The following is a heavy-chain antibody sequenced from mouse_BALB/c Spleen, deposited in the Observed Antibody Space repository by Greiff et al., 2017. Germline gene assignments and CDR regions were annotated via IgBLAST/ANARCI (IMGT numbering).Heavy chain of an antibody. Sequence: EVQVVESGGDLVKPGGSLKLSCAASGFTFSSYGMSWVRQTPDKRLEWVATISSGGSYTYYPDSVKGRFTISRDNAKNTLYLQMSSLKSEDTAMYVCARHDGYSLDYWGQGTTLTVSS. J-gene: IGHJ2*01. CDR2: ISSGGSYT. CDR3: ARHDGYSLDY. CDR1: GFTFSSYG. D-gene: IGHD2-3*01. V-gene: IGHV5-6*01.